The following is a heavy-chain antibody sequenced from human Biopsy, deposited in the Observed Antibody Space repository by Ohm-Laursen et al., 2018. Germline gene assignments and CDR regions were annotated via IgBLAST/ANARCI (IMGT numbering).Heavy chain of an antibody. CDR3: ATPFQYYDSWGGYPPFDH. CDR2: IIAVSGLV. J-gene: IGHJ4*02. CDR1: GGTFSNYA. Sequence: SSVKVSCKPSGGTFSNYAISWVRQAPGEGLEWMGGIIAVSGLVNYAPRFQGRVSITADKSTTTAYMELSNLKSEDTAVYYCATPFQYYDSWGGYPPFDHWGQGTLVTVSS. D-gene: IGHD3-3*01. V-gene: IGHV1-69*17.